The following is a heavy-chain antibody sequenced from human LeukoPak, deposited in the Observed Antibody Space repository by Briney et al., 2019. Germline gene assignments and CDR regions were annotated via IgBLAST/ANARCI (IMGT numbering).Heavy chain of an antibody. CDR2: IYTSGST. CDR1: GGSISSYY. Sequence: PSETLSLTCTVSGGSISSYYWSWIRQPAGKGLEWIGRIYTSGSTNYNPSLKSRVTMSVDTSKNQFSLRLSSVTAADTAMYYCTRSVDCSSSSCYFLDYWGRGTLVTVSS. D-gene: IGHD2-2*01. CDR3: TRSVDCSSSSCYFLDY. J-gene: IGHJ4*02. V-gene: IGHV4-4*07.